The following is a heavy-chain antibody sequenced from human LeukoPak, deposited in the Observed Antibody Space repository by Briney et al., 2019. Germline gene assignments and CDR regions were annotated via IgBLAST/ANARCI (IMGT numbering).Heavy chain of an antibody. CDR1: GFTFSTYA. D-gene: IGHD1-1*01. J-gene: IGHJ3*02. V-gene: IGHV3-23*01. CDR2: ISGGAGIT. CDR3: AKDRWTEVDAFDI. Sequence: GGSLRLSCAVSGFTFSTYAMSWVRQAPGRGREWVSAISGGAGITWYADTVKGRFTISRDNSKNTLYLQMNSLRAEDTAVYYCAKDRWTEVDAFDIWGQGTMVTVSS.